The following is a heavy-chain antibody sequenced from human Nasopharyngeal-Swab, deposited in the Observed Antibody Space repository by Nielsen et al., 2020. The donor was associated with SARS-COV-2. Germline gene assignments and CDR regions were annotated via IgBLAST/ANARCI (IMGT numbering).Heavy chain of an antibody. D-gene: IGHD3-3*01. CDR1: GFTFRSYS. J-gene: IGHJ6*02. CDR2: ISSSSSYI. CDR3: ARLDIGIFGEYYYGMDV. Sequence: GGSLRLSCAASGFTFRSYSMNWVRQAPGKGLEWVSSISSSSSYIYYADSVKGRFTISRDNAKNPLYLQMNSLRAEDTAVYYCARLDIGIFGEYYYGMDVWGQGTTVTVSS. V-gene: IGHV3-21*01.